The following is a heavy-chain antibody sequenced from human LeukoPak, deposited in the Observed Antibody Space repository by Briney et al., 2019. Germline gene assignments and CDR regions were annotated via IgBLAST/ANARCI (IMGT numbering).Heavy chain of an antibody. CDR1: GYTFTGYY. CDR2: INPSSGGT. CDR3: RVVVITPHYFDY. Sequence: ASVKVSCKASGYTFTGYYMHWVRQAPGQGLEWMGWINPSSGGTNYAQKFQGRVTVTRDTSISTAYMDLSRLRSDDTAVYYCRVVVITPHYFDYWGQGTLVTVSS. V-gene: IGHV1-2*02. D-gene: IGHD3-22*01. J-gene: IGHJ4*02.